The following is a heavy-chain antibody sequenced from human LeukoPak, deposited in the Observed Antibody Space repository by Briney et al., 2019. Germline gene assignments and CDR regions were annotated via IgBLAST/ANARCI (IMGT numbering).Heavy chain of an antibody. CDR1: GYTFTSYG. D-gene: IGHD3-9*01. Sequence: ASVKVSCKASGYTFTSYGISWVRQAPGQGLEWMGWISAYNGNTNYAQKLQGRVTMTTDTSTSTAYMELRSLRSDDTAVYYCARDNRGTTILRYFDWDREDHPYYFDYWGQGTLVTVSS. V-gene: IGHV1-18*01. J-gene: IGHJ4*02. CDR3: ARDNRGTTILRYFDWDREDHPYYFDY. CDR2: ISAYNGNT.